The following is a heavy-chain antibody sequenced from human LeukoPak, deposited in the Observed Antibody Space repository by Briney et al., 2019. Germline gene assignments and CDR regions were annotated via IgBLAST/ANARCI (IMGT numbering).Heavy chain of an antibody. CDR2: ISYDGSDK. V-gene: IGHV3-30*18. CDR3: AKSHSSDWYRLDY. CDR1: GFTFSSYG. D-gene: IGHD6-19*01. Sequence: GGSLRLSCAASGFTFSSYGMHWVRQAPGKGLEWVAVISYDGSDKYYADSVKGRFTISRDNSKNTLYLQMNSLRPEDTAVYYCAKSHSSDWYRLDYWGQGTLVTVSS. J-gene: IGHJ4*02.